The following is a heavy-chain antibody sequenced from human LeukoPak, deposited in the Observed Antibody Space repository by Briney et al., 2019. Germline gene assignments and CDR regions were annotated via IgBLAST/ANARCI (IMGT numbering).Heavy chain of an antibody. D-gene: IGHD3-10*01. Sequence: GGSVRLSCAASGLTFSDYGMHWVRQAPGKGLEWVAFIRYDGSTKYYADSVKGRFTISRDNSKNTLYLQIDSLRAEDTAVYYCSKDLGRFYSGSGSSFYWGQGTLVTVSS. CDR1: GLTFSDYG. V-gene: IGHV3-30*02. J-gene: IGHJ4*02. CDR3: SKDLGRFYSGSGSSFY. CDR2: IRYDGSTK.